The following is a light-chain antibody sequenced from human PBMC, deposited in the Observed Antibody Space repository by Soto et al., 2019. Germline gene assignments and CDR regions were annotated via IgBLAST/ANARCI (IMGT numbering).Light chain of an antibody. J-gene: IGKJ4*01. CDR2: KAS. V-gene: IGKV1-5*03. CDR1: QSISSW. Sequence: DIQMTQSPSTLSASVGDRVTITCRASQSISSWLTWYQQKPGKAPEYLIYKASTLKSGVPSRFSGSGSGTEFTLTIDSLPPDDFATYYCQQYHSNSLTFGGGTRVEIK. CDR3: QQYHSNSLT.